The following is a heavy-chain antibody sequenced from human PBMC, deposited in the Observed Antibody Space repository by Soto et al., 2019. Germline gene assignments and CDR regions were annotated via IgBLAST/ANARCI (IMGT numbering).Heavy chain of an antibody. J-gene: IGHJ5*02. CDR1: GFTFINYA. V-gene: IGHV3-30-3*01. D-gene: IGHD6-19*01. CDR2: ISYDGSKK. Sequence: PGWSLRLSCAASGFTFINYALHWVRQAPGKGLEWVAVISYDGSKKYYADSVKGRFTISRDNSKNTVYLQMDSLRAEDTALFYCARDPGYGSGSTWFDPWGQGTLVTVSS. CDR3: ARDPGYGSGSTWFDP.